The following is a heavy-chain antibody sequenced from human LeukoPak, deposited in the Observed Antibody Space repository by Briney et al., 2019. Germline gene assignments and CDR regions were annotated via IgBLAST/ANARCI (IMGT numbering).Heavy chain of an antibody. CDR1: GGTFSSYA. V-gene: IGHV1-2*02. CDR2: INPNSGGT. Sequence: ASVKVSCKASGGTFSSYAISWVRQAPGQGLEWMGWINPNSGGTNYAQKFQGRVTMTRDTSISTAYMELSRLRSDDTAVYYCARDRDYGDYVDWGQGTLVTVSS. CDR3: ARDRDYGDYVD. D-gene: IGHD4-17*01. J-gene: IGHJ4*02.